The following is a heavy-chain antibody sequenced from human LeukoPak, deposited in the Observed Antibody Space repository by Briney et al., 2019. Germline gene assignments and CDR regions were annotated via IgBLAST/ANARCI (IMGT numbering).Heavy chain of an antibody. CDR2: ISWNSGSI. D-gene: IGHD3-22*01. CDR3: AKDSDSSGYQGGNWFDP. CDR1: GFTFDDYA. V-gene: IGHV3-9*01. Sequence: GGSLRLSCAASGFTFDDYAMHWVRQAPGKGLEWVSGISWNSGSIGYADSVKGRFTISRDNAKNSLYLQMNSLRAEDTALYYCAKDSDSSGYQGGNWFDPWGQGTLVTVSS. J-gene: IGHJ5*02.